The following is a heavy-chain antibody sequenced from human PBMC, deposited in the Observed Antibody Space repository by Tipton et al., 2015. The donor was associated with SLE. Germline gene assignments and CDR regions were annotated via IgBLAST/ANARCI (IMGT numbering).Heavy chain of an antibody. J-gene: IGHJ4*02. CDR1: GFTFSSYG. Sequence: SLRLSCAASGFTFSSYGMHWVRQAPGKGLEWVAVISYDGSNKYYADSVKGRFTISRDNSKNTLYLQMNSLRAEDTAVYYCARGTMVRGVDWGQGTLVTVSS. CDR2: ISYDGSNK. V-gene: IGHV3-30*03. D-gene: IGHD3-10*01. CDR3: ARGTMVRGVD.